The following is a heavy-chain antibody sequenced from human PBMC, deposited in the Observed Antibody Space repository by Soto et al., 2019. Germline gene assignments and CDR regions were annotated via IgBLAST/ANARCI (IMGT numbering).Heavy chain of an antibody. V-gene: IGHV4-31*03. J-gene: IGHJ5*02. D-gene: IGHD3-10*01. CDR1: GGSISSGGHY. CDR2: IYYSGST. Sequence: SETLSLTCTVSGGSISSGGHYWTWIRQHPGKGLEWIGYIYYSGSTYYNPSLKSRVTMSVDTSKNQFSLKLRSVTAADTAVYYCVRDYVSGVFDPWGQGTLVTVSS. CDR3: VRDYVSGVFDP.